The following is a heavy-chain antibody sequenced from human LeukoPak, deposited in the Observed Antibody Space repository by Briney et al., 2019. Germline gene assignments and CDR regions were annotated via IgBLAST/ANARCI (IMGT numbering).Heavy chain of an antibody. CDR3: ARGGDYGDYPL. D-gene: IGHD4-17*01. Sequence: ASVKVSCKASGYTFTSYGISWVRQAPGQGLEWMGWMNPNSGNTGYAQKFQGRVTITRNTSISTAYMELSSLRSEDTAVYYCARGGDYGDYPLWGQGTLVTVSS. J-gene: IGHJ4*02. V-gene: IGHV1-8*03. CDR1: GYTFTSYG. CDR2: MNPNSGNT.